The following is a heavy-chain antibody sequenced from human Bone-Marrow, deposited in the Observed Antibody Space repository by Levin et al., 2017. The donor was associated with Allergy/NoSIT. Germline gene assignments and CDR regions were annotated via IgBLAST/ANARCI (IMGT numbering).Heavy chain of an antibody. Sequence: GESLKISCKASGYSFTSYGISWVRQAPGQGLEWVGWISTYSDNTNYARKLQDRVTLTADTSTTTAYMELRTLRSDDTAIYYCARAHYSRLGHAYGYALEHYDDWGQGTLVTVSS. CDR1: GYSFTSYG. D-gene: IGHD5-18*01. V-gene: IGHV1-18*01. CDR3: ARAHYSRLGHAYGYALEHYDD. J-gene: IGHJ4*02. CDR2: ISTYSDNT.